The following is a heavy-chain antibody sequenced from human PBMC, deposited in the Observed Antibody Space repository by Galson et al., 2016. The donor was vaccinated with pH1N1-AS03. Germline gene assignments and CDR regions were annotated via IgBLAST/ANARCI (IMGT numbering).Heavy chain of an antibody. CDR1: GFIFDDYA. CDR2: ISWNSGST. J-gene: IGHJ4*02. V-gene: IGHV3-9*01. Sequence: CAASGFIFDDYAMHWVRQAPGKGLEWVSGISWNSGSTGYADSVKGRFTISRDNAKNSLYLQMNSLRVEDTALYYCVKEGGYRSSSVFEYWGQGTLVTVSS. D-gene: IGHD6-6*01. CDR3: VKEGGYRSSSVFEY.